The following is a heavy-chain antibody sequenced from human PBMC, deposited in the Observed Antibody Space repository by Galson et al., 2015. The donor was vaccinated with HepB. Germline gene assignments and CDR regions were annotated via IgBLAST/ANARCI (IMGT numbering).Heavy chain of an antibody. CDR1: GGTFSSYT. D-gene: IGHD4-23*01. Sequence: SVKVSCKASGGTFSSYTISWVRQAPGQGLEWMGRIIPILGIANYAQKFQGRVTITADKSTSTAYMELSSLRSEDTAVYYCARDPDYGGNSENYWGQGTLVTVSS. CDR3: ARDPDYGGNSENY. J-gene: IGHJ4*02. V-gene: IGHV1-69*04. CDR2: IIPILGIA.